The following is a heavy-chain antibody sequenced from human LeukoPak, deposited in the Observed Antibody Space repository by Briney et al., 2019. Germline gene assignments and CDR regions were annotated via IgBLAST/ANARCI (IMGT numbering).Heavy chain of an antibody. CDR2: ISSSRSYI. D-gene: IGHD3-10*01. CDR3: ARDLHLMVRGAPDY. Sequence: PGGSLRLSCAASGFTFSSYWMNWVRQAPGKGLEWVSSISSSRSYIYYADSVKGRFTISRDNAKNSLYLQMNSLRAEDTAVYYCARDLHLMVRGAPDYWGQGTLVTVSS. V-gene: IGHV3-21*01. J-gene: IGHJ4*02. CDR1: GFTFSSYW.